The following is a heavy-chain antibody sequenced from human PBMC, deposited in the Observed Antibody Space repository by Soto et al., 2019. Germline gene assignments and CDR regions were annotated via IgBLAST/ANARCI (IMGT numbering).Heavy chain of an antibody. CDR2: ISGSGVGT. Sequence: GGSLRLSCAASGFTFSSYAMSWVRQAPGKGLEWVSTISGSGVGTFYADSVKGRFTISRDNSKNTLYLRMNSLRAEDTAVYYCAKVNDMIVMLIPFDFWGQGTLVTVSS. J-gene: IGHJ4*02. CDR3: AKVNDMIVMLIPFDF. CDR1: GFTFSSYA. V-gene: IGHV3-23*01. D-gene: IGHD3-22*01.